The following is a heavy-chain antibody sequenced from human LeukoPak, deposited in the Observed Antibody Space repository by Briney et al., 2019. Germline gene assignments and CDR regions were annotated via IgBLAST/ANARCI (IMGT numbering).Heavy chain of an antibody. CDR2: IYPGGSTT. Sequence: GESLKISCKGSGYSFTSYWIGWVRQMPGKGLEWMGIIYPGGSTTRYSPSSQGQVTISADKSISTAYLQWSSLKASDTAMYYCARNSLGYCSGGNCYNDYWGQGTLVTVSS. J-gene: IGHJ4*02. CDR1: GYSFTSYW. V-gene: IGHV5-51*01. CDR3: ARNSLGYCSGGNCYNDY. D-gene: IGHD2-15*01.